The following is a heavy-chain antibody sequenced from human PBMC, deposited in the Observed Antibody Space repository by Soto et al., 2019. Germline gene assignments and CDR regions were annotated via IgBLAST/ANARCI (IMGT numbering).Heavy chain of an antibody. V-gene: IGHV3-7*03. CDR1: GFTFSSYW. CDR3: ALSSVNWGSLYGGAFDI. D-gene: IGHD7-27*01. Sequence: GGSLRLSCAASGFTFSSYWMSWVRQAPGKGLEWVANIKQDGSEKYYVDSVKGRFTISRDNAKNSLYLQMNSLRAEDTAVYYCALSSVNWGSLYGGAFDIWGQGTMVTVSS. J-gene: IGHJ3*02. CDR2: IKQDGSEK.